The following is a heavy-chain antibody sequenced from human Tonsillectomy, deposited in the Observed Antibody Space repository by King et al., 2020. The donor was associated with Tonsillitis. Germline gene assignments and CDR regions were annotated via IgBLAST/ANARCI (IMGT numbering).Heavy chain of an antibody. CDR2: ISDSAGGT. Sequence: VQLVESGGGLVQPGGSLRLSCAAPGFTFSSFAMTWVRQAPGKGLEWVSSISDSAGGTYYADSLNGRFTISRDNSKNTLYLQVNGLRAEDTAVYYCAKLLRSGYHLYYMDVWGKGTTVTVSS. CDR1: GFTFSSFA. D-gene: IGHD3-3*01. V-gene: IGHV3-23*04. CDR3: AKLLRSGYHLYYMDV. J-gene: IGHJ6*03.